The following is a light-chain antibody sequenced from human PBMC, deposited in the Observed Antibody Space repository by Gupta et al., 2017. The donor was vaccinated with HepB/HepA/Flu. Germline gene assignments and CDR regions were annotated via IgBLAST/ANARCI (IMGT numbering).Light chain of an antibody. J-gene: IGKJ2*01. CDR3: QLYTSSPPRYT. CDR2: AAY. Sequence: EIVLSHSPVILSLSPGERAILSCRVSQSVNSRDLAWYQQKRGQAPRVLIYAAYSRATGIPDRFSGSGSGTDFTLTISRLEPEDFAVYYCQLYTSSPPRYTFGQGTNLEIK. CDR1: QSVNSRD. V-gene: IGKV3-20*01.